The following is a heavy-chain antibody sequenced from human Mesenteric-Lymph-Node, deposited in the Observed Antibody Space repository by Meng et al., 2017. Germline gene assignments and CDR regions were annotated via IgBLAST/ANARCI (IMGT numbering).Heavy chain of an antibody. J-gene: IGHJ4*02. CDR3: AKIGSNHQFDL. CDR2: INPHTGGI. V-gene: IGHV1-2*06. D-gene: IGHD4-11*01. CDR1: GYTFTVYY. Sequence: QVQLVQSGAAVQKPGASVKVSCKASGYTFTVYYMHWVRQAPGQGLEWMGRINPHTGGINYAQEFQGRVAMTRDTSISTAYMELSRLRTDDTAVYYCAKIGSNHQFDLWGQGTLVTVSS.